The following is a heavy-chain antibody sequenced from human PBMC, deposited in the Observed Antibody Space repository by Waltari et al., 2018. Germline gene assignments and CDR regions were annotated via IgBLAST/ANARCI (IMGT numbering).Heavy chain of an antibody. V-gene: IGHV4-59*08. CDR1: GVSVRGYF. CDR3: ALWESGWRAFRF. CDR2: IRHTGDT. J-gene: IGHJ4*03. Sequence: QVQLQESRPGLVKSSETLSLTCTVSGVSVRGYFWNWIRQAPGKGPEWIGYIRHTGDTKQNPSLKSRVTMSVDTSRNDFSLRLSSVTAADTAVYYCALWESGWRAFRFWGQGTLGTVSS. D-gene: IGHD6-19*01.